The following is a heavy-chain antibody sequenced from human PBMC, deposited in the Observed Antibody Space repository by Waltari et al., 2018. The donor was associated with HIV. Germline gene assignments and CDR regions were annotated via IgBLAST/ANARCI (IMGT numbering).Heavy chain of an antibody. J-gene: IGHJ3*02. Sequence: QVQLQESGPGLVKPSGTLSLTCVVPGGAISSSNCWSGVSQPPGKGLEWIGEFYHSGTTNYNPSLKSRVAISMDQSENQFSLILNSVTAADTAMYFCARARPLLTTWAGVFDIWGRGTMVIVSS. D-gene: IGHD4-17*01. V-gene: IGHV4-4*02. CDR1: GGAISSSNC. CDR2: FYHSGTT. CDR3: ARARPLLTTWAGVFDI.